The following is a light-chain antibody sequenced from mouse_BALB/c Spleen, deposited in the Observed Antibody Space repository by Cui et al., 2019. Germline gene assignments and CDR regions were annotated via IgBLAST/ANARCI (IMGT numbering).Light chain of an antibody. J-gene: IGKJ5*01. CDR1: QNVGTN. V-gene: IGKV6-15*01. Sequence: DIVMTQSQKFMSTSVGDRVSVTCKASQNVGTNVAWYQQKPGQSPKALIYSASYRYNGVPDRFTGSGSGTDFTLTISNVQSEDLAEYFCQLYNSYPLTFGAGTKLELK. CDR3: QLYNSYPLT. CDR2: SAS.